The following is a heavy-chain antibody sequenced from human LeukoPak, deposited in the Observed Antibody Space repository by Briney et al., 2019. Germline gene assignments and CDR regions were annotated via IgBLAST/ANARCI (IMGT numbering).Heavy chain of an antibody. D-gene: IGHD3-22*01. V-gene: IGHV3-23*01. CDR1: GFTFSNYA. J-gene: IGHJ4*02. Sequence: GGSLRLSCAASGFTFSNYAMTWVRQAPGKGLEWVSAISGSGGSTYYADFVKGRFTISRDNSKSTLYLQMNSLRTEDTAVYYCARGGSYFDISGYYFYWGQGTLVTVSS. CDR2: ISGSGGST. CDR3: ARGGSYFDISGYYFY.